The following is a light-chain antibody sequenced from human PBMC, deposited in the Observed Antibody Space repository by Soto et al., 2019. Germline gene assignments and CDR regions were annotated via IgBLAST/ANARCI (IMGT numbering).Light chain of an antibody. J-gene: IGKJ5*01. CDR2: GAS. V-gene: IGKV3-15*01. CDR3: QQYNSWPPIT. Sequence: EIVMTQSPDTLYVSPGGGATLYCRASQSVRPKLAWYQQKAGQAPRLLIYGASTRATGIPDRFSGSGSGTEFTLTISSLQSEDFAVYYCQQYNSWPPITFGQGTRLEIK. CDR1: QSVRPK.